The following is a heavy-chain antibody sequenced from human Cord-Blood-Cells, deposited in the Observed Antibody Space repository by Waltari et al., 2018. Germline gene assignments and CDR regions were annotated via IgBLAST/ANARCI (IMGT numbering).Heavy chain of an antibody. D-gene: IGHD4-4*01. V-gene: IGHV1-69*09. CDR3: ASWAETTDY. CDR2: IIPILSIA. J-gene: IGHJ4*02. CDR1: GGYFSSYA. Sequence: QVQLVQSGAEVKKPGSSVKVSCKAYGGYFSSYAISWVRQAPGPGLEWMGRIIPILSIANYAQKFQCRVTITADKSTSTAYMELSSLRSDDTAVYYCASWAETTDYWGQGTLVTVSS.